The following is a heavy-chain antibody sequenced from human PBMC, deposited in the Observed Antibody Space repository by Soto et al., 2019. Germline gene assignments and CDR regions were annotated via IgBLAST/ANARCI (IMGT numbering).Heavy chain of an antibody. CDR2: IYWDDDK. V-gene: IGHV2-5*02. CDR1: GFSLSTSGVG. J-gene: IGHJ6*03. CDR3: AHSYTVTPWMDYYYYMDV. Sequence: QITLKESGPTLVKPTQTLTLTCTFSGFSLSTSGVGVGRIRQPPGKALEWLALIYWDDDKRYSPSLKSRLTITQDTSKKQVVLTMTNMDPVDTATYYCAHSYTVTPWMDYYYYMDVWGKGTTVTVSS. D-gene: IGHD4-17*01.